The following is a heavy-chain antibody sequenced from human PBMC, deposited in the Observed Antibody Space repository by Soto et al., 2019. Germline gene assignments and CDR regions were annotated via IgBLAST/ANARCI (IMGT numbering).Heavy chain of an antibody. J-gene: IGHJ6*01. Sequence: SETLSLTCAVYGGSFRGYYWSWIRQPPGKGLEWIGEINHRGSANYNPSVKSRVTISVDTSKNQFSLKLNSVTAADTAMYYCDRGSPVKITEETGRDYYYHGLDVCAQGTAIT. CDR3: DRGSPVKITEETGRDYYYHGLDV. CDR2: INHRGSA. D-gene: IGHD4-17*01. V-gene: IGHV4-34*01. CDR1: GGSFRGYY.